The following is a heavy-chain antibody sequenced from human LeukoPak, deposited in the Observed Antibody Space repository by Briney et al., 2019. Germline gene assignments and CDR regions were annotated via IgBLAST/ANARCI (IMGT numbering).Heavy chain of an antibody. Sequence: SETLSLTCAVYGGSFSGYYWSWVRQSPNKGLEWIGEIYHSGSSNYNPSLKSRVTMSIDNSKHHFSLSLTSVTAADTAVYYCAREGSRRLYMDVWGRGTTVTVSS. D-gene: IGHD6-25*01. V-gene: IGHV4-34*01. CDR2: IYHSGSS. CDR3: AREGSRRLYMDV. J-gene: IGHJ6*03. CDR1: GGSFSGYY.